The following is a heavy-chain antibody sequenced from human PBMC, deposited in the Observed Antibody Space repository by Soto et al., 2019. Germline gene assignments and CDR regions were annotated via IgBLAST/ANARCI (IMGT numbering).Heavy chain of an antibody. CDR3: AKGGRRTVDYYYYMDV. CDR2: ISGSGGST. V-gene: IGHV3-23*01. J-gene: IGHJ6*03. Sequence: GGSLRLSCAASGFTFSSYAMSWVRQAPGKGLEWVSAISGSGGSTYYADSVKGRFTISRDNSKNTLYLQMNSLRAEDTAVYYCAKGGRRTVDYYYYMDVWGKGTTVTVSS. CDR1: GFTFSSYA.